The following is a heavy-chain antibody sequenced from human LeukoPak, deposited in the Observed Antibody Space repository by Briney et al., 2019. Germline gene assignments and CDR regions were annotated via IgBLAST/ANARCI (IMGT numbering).Heavy chain of an antibody. D-gene: IGHD2-2*01. Sequence: GGSLRLSCAASGFTFSDYYMSWIRQAPGKGLEWVSYISSSGSTIYYADSVKGRFTISRDNAKNSLYPQMNSLRAEDTAVYYCATDIVVVPAAIDYWGQGTLVTVSS. CDR1: GFTFSDYY. J-gene: IGHJ4*02. V-gene: IGHV3-11*01. CDR2: ISSSGSTI. CDR3: ATDIVVVPAAIDY.